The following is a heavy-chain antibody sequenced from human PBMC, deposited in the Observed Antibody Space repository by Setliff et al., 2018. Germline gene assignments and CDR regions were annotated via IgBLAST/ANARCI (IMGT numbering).Heavy chain of an antibody. Sequence: PEGSLRLSCAASGFTFSSYTMNWVRQAPGKGLEWVSYISSSSRTKYYADSVKGRFTISRDNAKNSLYLQMNSLRAEDTAVYYCARDYTYYDFWSGPSSDAFDIWGQGTMVTVSS. CDR3: ARDYTYYDFWSGPSSDAFDI. D-gene: IGHD3-3*01. CDR2: ISSSSRTK. CDR1: GFTFSSYT. V-gene: IGHV3-48*01. J-gene: IGHJ3*02.